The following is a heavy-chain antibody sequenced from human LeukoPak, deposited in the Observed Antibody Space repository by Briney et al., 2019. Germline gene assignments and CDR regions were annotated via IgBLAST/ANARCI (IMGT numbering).Heavy chain of an antibody. Sequence: KPGESLNISCKGSGYSFTNSWIGWVRPMPGKGLEWMGIIYPGDSDTRYSPSFQGQVTISADKSISTAYLQWGSLKASDTAIYYCARHSGYSYGPFDYWGQGTLVTVSS. CDR1: GYSFTNSW. V-gene: IGHV5-51*01. CDR3: ARHSGYSYGPFDY. D-gene: IGHD5-18*01. J-gene: IGHJ4*02. CDR2: IYPGDSDT.